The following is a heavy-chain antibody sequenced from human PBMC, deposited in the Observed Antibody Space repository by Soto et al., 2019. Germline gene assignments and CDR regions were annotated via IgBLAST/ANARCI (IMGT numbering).Heavy chain of an antibody. J-gene: IGHJ4*02. Sequence: ASVKVSFKASGYTFTSYAMHWVRQAPGQRLEWMGWINAGNGNTKYSKKFQGRVTITRDTSASTAYMELSSFRSEDTAVYYCARGNISGLDYWGQGTLVTVSS. CDR1: GYTFTSYA. V-gene: IGHV1-3*01. CDR2: INAGNGNT. CDR3: ARGNISGLDY. D-gene: IGHD3-9*01.